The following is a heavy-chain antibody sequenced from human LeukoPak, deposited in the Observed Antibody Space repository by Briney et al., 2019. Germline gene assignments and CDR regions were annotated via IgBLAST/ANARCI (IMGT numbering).Heavy chain of an antibody. D-gene: IGHD1-1*01. CDR3: ARRERVKAFDI. Sequence: SETLSLTCTVSGGSISSSSYYWGWIRQPPGKGLEWIGSIYYSGSTYYNPSLKSRVTISVDTSKNQFSLKLSSVTAADTAVYYCARRERVKAFDIWGQGTKVTVSS. V-gene: IGHV4-39*01. J-gene: IGHJ3*02. CDR2: IYYSGST. CDR1: GGSISSSSYY.